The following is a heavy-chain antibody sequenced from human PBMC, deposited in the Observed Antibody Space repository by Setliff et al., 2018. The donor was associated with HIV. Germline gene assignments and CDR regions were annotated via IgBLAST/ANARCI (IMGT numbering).Heavy chain of an antibody. Sequence: SVKVSCKTSGGTFSIFSITWVRQAPGQGLEWMGGIIPVFGPPNYAQTFQGRLTITADQSTTTAYMKLSGLTSKDTAVYFCAHMATQWDGFDIWGQGTMVTVS. V-gene: IGHV1-69*13. J-gene: IGHJ3*02. D-gene: IGHD2-8*01. CDR1: GGTFSIFS. CDR3: AHMATQWDGFDI. CDR2: IIPVFGPP.